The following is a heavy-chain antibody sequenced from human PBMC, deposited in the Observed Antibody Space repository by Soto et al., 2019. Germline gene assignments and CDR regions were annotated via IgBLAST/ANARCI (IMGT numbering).Heavy chain of an antibody. J-gene: IGHJ4*02. CDR3: GRVNLAFGCYGFDG. V-gene: IGHV3-23*01. CDR1: GFTFSSYA. D-gene: IGHD3-3*02. Sequence: PGGSLRLSCAASGFTFSSYAMWWVRQAPGKGLECVSAISGGGETTYYADSVKGRFTISRDNSKNTLYLQMNSLRAEDTAVYYWGRVNLAFGCYGFDGWGQGTLVPVSS. CDR2: ISGGGETT.